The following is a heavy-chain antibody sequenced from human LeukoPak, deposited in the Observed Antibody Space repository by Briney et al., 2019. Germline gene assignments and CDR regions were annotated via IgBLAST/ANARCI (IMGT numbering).Heavy chain of an antibody. CDR1: GHTFTHHG. CDR2: ISGYNGDT. CDR3: ARDPTNTSGRYAYFDY. D-gene: IGHD6-19*01. Sequence: GASVKVSCKTFGHTFTHHGFSWVRQAPGQGLEWMGWISGYNGDTHYAQNFQGRVTSTSDTSTSTVYMELRSLRSDDTAVYYCARDPTNTSGRYAYFDYWGQGALVTVSS. V-gene: IGHV1-18*01. J-gene: IGHJ4*02.